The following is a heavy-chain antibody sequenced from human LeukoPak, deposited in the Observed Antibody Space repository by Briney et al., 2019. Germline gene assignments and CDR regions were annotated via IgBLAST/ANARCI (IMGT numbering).Heavy chain of an antibody. V-gene: IGHV6-1*01. CDR2: TYYRSKWYN. D-gene: IGHD4-23*01. J-gene: IGHJ4*02. Sequence: SQTLSLTYAISGDSVSSNSAAWTWIRQSPSRGLEWLGRTYYRSKWYNDYAVSVKSRITINPDTSKNQFSLQLTSVTPEDTAVYYCARSTTVVHLWGQGTLVTVSS. CDR3: ARSTTVVHL. CDR1: GDSVSSNSAA.